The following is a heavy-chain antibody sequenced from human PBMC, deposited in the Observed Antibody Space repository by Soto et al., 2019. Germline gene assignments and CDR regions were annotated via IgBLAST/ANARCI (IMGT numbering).Heavy chain of an antibody. V-gene: IGHV1-69*12. CDR3: ASVGAAAVTNWFDH. CDR1: GGTFSSYA. J-gene: IGHJ5*02. Sequence: QVQLVQSGAEVKKPGSSVKVSCKASGGTFSSYAISWVRQAPGQGLEWLGGIIPIFGTANYAQKFQGRVRITADESTSTAYMELSSLSSVDTAVYYCASVGAAAVTNWFDHWGQGTLVTVSS. D-gene: IGHD6-13*01. CDR2: IIPIFGTA.